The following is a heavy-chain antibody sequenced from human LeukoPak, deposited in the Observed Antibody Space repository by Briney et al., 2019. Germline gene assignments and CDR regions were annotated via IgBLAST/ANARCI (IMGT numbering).Heavy chain of an antibody. CDR1: GYTFTGYY. Sequence: ASVKVSCKASGYTFTGYYMHWVRQAPGQGLEWMGWINPNSGGTNYAQKFQGRVTMTRDTSISTAYMELSRLRSDDTAVYYCARALGYSSSSLSEYFQHWGQGTLVTVSS. CDR3: ARALGYSSSSLSEYFQH. D-gene: IGHD6-6*01. V-gene: IGHV1-2*02. J-gene: IGHJ1*01. CDR2: INPNSGGT.